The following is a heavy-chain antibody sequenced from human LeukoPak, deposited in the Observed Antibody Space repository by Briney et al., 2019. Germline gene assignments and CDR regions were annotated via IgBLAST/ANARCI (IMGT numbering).Heavy chain of an antibody. Sequence: GGSLRLPCAASGFTFSSYAMHWVRQAPGKGLEWVAIISNDGSRKYYAHSVEGRFTISRDNSKNTLYLQMDSLRAEDTAVYYCARDRAWNYFDYWGQGTLVTVSS. D-gene: IGHD3-3*01. J-gene: IGHJ4*02. CDR1: GFTFSSYA. CDR2: ISNDGSRK. CDR3: ARDRAWNYFDY. V-gene: IGHV3-30*04.